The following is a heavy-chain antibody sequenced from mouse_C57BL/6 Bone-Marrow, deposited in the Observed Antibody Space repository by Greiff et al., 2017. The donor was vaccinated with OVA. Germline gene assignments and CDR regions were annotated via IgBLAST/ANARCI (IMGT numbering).Heavy chain of an antibody. D-gene: IGHD2-4*01. CDR1: GYTFTSYW. J-gene: IGHJ1*03. Sequence: QVQLQQPGTELVKPGASVKLSCKASGYTFTSYWMHWVKQRPGPGLEWIGNIHPSHGGTNYTEKFKSEATLTVDKSSSTAYMQLSSLTSEDSAVYCCARGGNDYGFYWYFDVWGTGTTVTVSS. V-gene: IGHV1-53*01. CDR2: IHPSHGGT. CDR3: ARGGNDYGFYWYFDV.